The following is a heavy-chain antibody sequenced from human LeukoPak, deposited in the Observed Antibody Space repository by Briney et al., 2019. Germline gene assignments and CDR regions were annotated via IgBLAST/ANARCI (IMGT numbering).Heavy chain of an antibody. CDR1: GFTFSSYA. CDR3: ARWVGAQQLGTGLWFDP. D-gene: IGHD6-13*01. Sequence: GGSLRLSCAASGFTFSSYAMSWVRQAPGKGLEWVSAISGSGGSTYYADSVKGRFTISRDNSKNTLYLQMNSLRAEDTAVYYCARWVGAQQLGTGLWFDPWGQGTLVTVSS. CDR2: ISGSGGST. V-gene: IGHV3-23*01. J-gene: IGHJ5*02.